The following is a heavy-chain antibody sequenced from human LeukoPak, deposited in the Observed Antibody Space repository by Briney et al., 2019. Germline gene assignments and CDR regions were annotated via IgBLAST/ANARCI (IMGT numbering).Heavy chain of an antibody. CDR1: GYTLTELS. J-gene: IGHJ4*02. V-gene: IGHV1-24*01. CDR3: ARGDAIYGDTFSHFDY. Sequence: GASVKVSCKVSGYTLTELSMHWVRQAPGKGLEWMGGFDPEDGETIYAQKFQGRVTMTEDTSTDTAYMELSSLRSEDTAVYYCARGDAIYGDTFSHFDYWGQGTLVTVSS. D-gene: IGHD4-17*01. CDR2: FDPEDGET.